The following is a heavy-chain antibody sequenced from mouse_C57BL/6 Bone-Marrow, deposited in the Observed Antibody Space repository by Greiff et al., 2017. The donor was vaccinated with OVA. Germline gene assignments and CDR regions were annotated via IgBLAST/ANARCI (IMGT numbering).Heavy chain of an antibody. CDR1: GYTFTDYY. Sequence: EVQLQQSGPELVKPGASVKISCKASGYTFTDYYMNWVKQSHGKSLEWIGDINPNNGGTSYNQKFKGKATLTVDKSSSTAYMELRSLTSEDSAVYYCARRRIYYGNYLYAMDYWGQGTSVTVSS. D-gene: IGHD2-1*01. J-gene: IGHJ4*01. CDR2: INPNNGGT. CDR3: ARRRIYYGNYLYAMDY. V-gene: IGHV1-26*01.